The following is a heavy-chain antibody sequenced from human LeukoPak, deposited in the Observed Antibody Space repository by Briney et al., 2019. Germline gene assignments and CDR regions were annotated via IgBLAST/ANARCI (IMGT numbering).Heavy chain of an antibody. V-gene: IGHV4-34*01. CDR3: VRESRGVGNDS. J-gene: IGHJ4*02. CDR1: GGSFSGYY. CDR2: INHSGST. Sequence: SETLSLTCAVYGGSFSGYYWSWIRQPPGKGLEWIGEINHSGSTNYNPSLKSRVAISVDTSKNQFSLRLSSVTAADTAVYYCVRESRGVGNDSWGQGTLVTVSS. D-gene: IGHD3-10*01.